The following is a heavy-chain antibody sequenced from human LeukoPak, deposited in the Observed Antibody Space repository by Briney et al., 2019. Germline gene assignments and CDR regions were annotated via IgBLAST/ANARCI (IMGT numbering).Heavy chain of an antibody. D-gene: IGHD1-26*01. V-gene: IGHV1-69*05. CDR3: ARALGSLEPFDY. J-gene: IGHJ4*02. CDR2: IIPIFGTA. Sequence: SVKVSCKASGGTFSSYAISWVRQAPGQGLEWMGRIIPIFGTANYAQKFQGRVTITTDESTSTVYMELSSLRSEDTAVYYCARALGSLEPFDYWGQGTLVTVSS. CDR1: GGTFSSYA.